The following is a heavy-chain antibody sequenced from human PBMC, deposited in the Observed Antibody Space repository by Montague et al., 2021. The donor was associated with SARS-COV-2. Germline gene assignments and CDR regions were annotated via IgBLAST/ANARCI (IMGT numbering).Heavy chain of an antibody. CDR3: VEIVGAADY. J-gene: IGHJ4*02. Sequence: SETLSLTCTVSGGSISSSSYYWGWIRQPPGKGLEWTGSIYYSGNTYYNPSLKSRVTISVDTSKNQFSLKLSSVTAADTAVYYCVEIVGAADYWGQGTLVTVSS. CDR2: IYYSGNT. D-gene: IGHD1-26*01. V-gene: IGHV4-39*01. CDR1: GGSISSSSYY.